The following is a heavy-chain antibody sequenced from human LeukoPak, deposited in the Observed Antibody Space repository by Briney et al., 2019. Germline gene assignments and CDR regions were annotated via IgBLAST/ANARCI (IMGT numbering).Heavy chain of an antibody. CDR3: AREYSDYSNYVSWFDP. J-gene: IGHJ5*02. CDR2: INAGNGNT. D-gene: IGHD4-11*01. Sequence: ASVTVSCKASGYTFTSYAMHWVRQAPGQRLEWMGWINAGNGNTKYSQKFQGRVTITRDTSASTAYMELSSLRSEDTAVYYCAREYSDYSNYVSWFDPWGQGTLVTVSS. V-gene: IGHV1-3*01. CDR1: GYTFTSYA.